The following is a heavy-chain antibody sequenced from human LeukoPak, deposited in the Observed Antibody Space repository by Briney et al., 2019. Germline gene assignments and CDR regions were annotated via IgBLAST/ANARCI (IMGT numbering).Heavy chain of an antibody. J-gene: IGHJ3*02. CDR2: INVSGGGT. D-gene: IGHD3-22*01. CDR1: GFTFSSYG. CDR3: ARDLVAKYYYDSSGYYPDAFDI. Sequence: GGSLRLSCAASGFTFSSYGMSWVRQAPGKGLEWVSAINVSGGGTYYADSVKGRFSISRDNSKNTLYLQMNSLRAEDTAVYYCARDLVAKYYYDSSGYYPDAFDIWGQGTMVTVSS. V-gene: IGHV3-23*01.